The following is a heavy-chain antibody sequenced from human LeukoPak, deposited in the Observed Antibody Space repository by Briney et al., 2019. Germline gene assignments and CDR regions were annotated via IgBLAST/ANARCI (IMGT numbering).Heavy chain of an antibody. Sequence: VASVKVSCKASGYTFTDFYIHWVKQAPGKGLEWMGRLDPEDGETVYSERFQDRVTMTADVYRDTAFLELRRLTSEDTAVYYCATTDAALSYGRGYWFDPWGQGPLVSVSS. CDR3: ATTDAALSYGRGYWFDP. J-gene: IGHJ5*02. V-gene: IGHV1-69-2*01. CDR1: GYTFTDFY. D-gene: IGHD4-17*01. CDR2: LDPEDGET.